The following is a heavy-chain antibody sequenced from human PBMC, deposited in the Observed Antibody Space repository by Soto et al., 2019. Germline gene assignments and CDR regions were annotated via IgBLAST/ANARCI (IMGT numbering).Heavy chain of an antibody. CDR3: ARHGLTAYMAYYFDF. J-gene: IGHJ4*02. V-gene: IGHV4-30-2*01. CDR1: GGSISSGGYS. D-gene: IGHD3-16*01. Sequence: SETLSLTCAVSGGSISSGGYSWSWIRQPPGKGLEWIGYMYHSGSTYYNPSLKSRVTISIDRSKNQFSLKLSSVTAADTAVYFCARHGLTAYMAYYFDFWGQGTLVTVSS. CDR2: MYHSGST.